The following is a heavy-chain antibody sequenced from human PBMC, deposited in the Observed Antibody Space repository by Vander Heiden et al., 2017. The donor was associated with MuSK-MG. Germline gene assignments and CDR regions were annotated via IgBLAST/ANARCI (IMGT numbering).Heavy chain of an antibody. CDR2: ISYDGSNK. CDR3: AKVAVLMVYAIDYFDY. V-gene: IGHV3-30*18. CDR1: GFTFSSYG. D-gene: IGHD2-8*01. J-gene: IGHJ4*02. Sequence: QVQLVESGGGVVQPGRSLRLSCAASGFTFSSYGMRWVRQAPGKGLEWVAVISYDGSNKYYADSVKGRFTISRDNSKNTLYLQMNSLRAEDTAVYYCAKVAVLMVYAIDYFDYWGQGTLVTVSS.